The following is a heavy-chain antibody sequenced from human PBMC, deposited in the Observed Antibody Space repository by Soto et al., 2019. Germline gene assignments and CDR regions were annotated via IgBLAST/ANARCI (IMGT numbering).Heavy chain of an antibody. J-gene: IGHJ4*02. Sequence: DVQLVESGGGLVQPGGSLRLSCAASGFTFGYYNMHWVRQAPGKGLGWVSFVRSSGDDTYYADSVKGRFTISRDNAKDSLYLQMNSLREEDTAGYYCARDGESSSSSDFDFWGQGALVTVSS. D-gene: IGHD2-2*01. CDR2: VRSSGDDT. V-gene: IGHV3-48*02. CDR1: GFTFGYYN. CDR3: ARDGESSSSSDFDF.